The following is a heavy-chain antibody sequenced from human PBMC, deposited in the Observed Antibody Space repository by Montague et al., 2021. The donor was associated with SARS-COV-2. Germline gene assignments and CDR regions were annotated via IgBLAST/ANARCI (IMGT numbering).Heavy chain of an antibody. Sequence: SETLSLTCTVSGGSISSSSYYWGWIRQPPGKGLEWIGSIYYSGSTYYNPSLKSRVTISVDTSKNQFSLKLSSVTAADTAVYYYARGWFSPMIVVVISGPFDYWGQGTLVTVSS. V-gene: IGHV4-39*07. J-gene: IGHJ4*02. CDR2: IYYSGST. CDR3: ARGWFSPMIVVVISGPFDY. D-gene: IGHD3-22*01. CDR1: GGSISSSSYY.